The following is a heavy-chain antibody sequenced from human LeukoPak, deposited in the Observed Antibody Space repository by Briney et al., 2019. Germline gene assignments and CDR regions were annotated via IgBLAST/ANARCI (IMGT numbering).Heavy chain of an antibody. D-gene: IGHD5-24*01. Sequence: SETLSLTCAVSGGSISSSNWWSWVRQPPGKGLEWIGEIYHSGSTNYNPSLKSRVTISVDKSKNQFSLELSSVTAADTAVYHCARAPRGPHGMATNFDYWGQGTLVTVSS. CDR1: GGSISSSNW. CDR2: IYHSGST. V-gene: IGHV4-4*02. CDR3: ARAPRGPHGMATNFDY. J-gene: IGHJ4*02.